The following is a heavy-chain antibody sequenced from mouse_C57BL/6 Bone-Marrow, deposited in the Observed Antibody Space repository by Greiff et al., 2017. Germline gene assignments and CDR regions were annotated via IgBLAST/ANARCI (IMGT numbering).Heavy chain of an antibody. D-gene: IGHD1-1*01. CDR1: GYTFTDYY. J-gene: IGHJ2*01. CDR3: ARVYYYGSRPDYFDY. V-gene: IGHV1-76*01. Sequence: VQLQQSGAELVRPGASVKLSCKASGYTFTDYYINWVKQRPGQGLEWIARLYPGSGNTYYNEKVKGKATLNAAKSSRTAYMQLSSLTSEVSAVYFCARVYYYGSRPDYFDYWGQGTTLTVSS. CDR2: LYPGSGNT.